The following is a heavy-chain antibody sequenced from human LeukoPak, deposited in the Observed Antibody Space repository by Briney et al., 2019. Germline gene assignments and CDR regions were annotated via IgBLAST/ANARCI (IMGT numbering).Heavy chain of an antibody. Sequence: GGSLRLSCEASGFTFTNYAMSWVRQAPGKGLGWVSPISGSGDTTFDADSVKGRFTISRDNSKNTLYLQMNSLRAEDTAIYYCVSSGYNYGTSYFAYWGQGTLVTVSS. CDR3: VSSGYNYGTSYFAY. J-gene: IGHJ4*02. D-gene: IGHD5-18*01. V-gene: IGHV3-23*01. CDR1: GFTFTNYA. CDR2: ISGSGDTT.